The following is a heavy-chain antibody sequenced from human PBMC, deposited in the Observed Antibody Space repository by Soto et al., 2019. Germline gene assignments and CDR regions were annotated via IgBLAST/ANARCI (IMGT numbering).Heavy chain of an antibody. Sequence: QVQLQQWGAGLLKPSETLSLTCAVYCGSFRGYYWSWIRQPPGKGLEWIGEINHSGSTNYNPSLXSXVXXSVDTSKNQFSLNLSSVTAADPAVYYCARPSRFDCWGQGTLVTVSS. CDR1: CGSFRGYY. J-gene: IGHJ4*02. CDR3: ARPSRFDC. D-gene: IGHD6-6*01. V-gene: IGHV4-34*01. CDR2: INHSGST.